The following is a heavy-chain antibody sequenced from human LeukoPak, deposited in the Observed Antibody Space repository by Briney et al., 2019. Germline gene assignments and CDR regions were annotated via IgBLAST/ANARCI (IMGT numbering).Heavy chain of an antibody. D-gene: IGHD6-6*01. J-gene: IGHJ4*02. Sequence: SGGWLRLSCAASGFTFRSYARSGVRQAPGKGGEGGSAISGSGGTTYYADSLKHLFTISRDNSKHTLYLQMNSLRAEDTAVYYSATDGIAARPGFGLLECWRQGTLVAVSS. CDR1: GFTFRSYA. CDR2: ISGSGGTT. CDR3: ATDGIAARPGFGLLEC. V-gene: IGHV3-23*01.